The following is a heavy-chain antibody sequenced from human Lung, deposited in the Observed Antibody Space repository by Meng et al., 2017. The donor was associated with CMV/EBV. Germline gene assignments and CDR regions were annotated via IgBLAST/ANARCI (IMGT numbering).Heavy chain of an antibody. D-gene: IGHD2-2*01. CDR3: ARDIYHTDIVVVRSDAFDI. Sequence: SXTXSLXCTVSGGXISSSSYYWGWIRQPPGKGLEWIGSIYYSGSTYYNPSLKSRVTISVDTSKNQFSLKLSSVTAADTAVYYCARDIYHTDIVVVRSDAFDIXGQGXMVTVSS. V-gene: IGHV4-39*07. CDR1: GGXISSSSYY. J-gene: IGHJ3*02. CDR2: IYYSGST.